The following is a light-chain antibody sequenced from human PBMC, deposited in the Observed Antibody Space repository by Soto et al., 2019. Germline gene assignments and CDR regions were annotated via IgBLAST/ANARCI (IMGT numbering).Light chain of an antibody. CDR2: GIS. Sequence: EPVLTQSPGTLSLSPWEIATLSCRTSQSVSASQLAWYQQKPGQAPRLLIYGISKRAAGIPDRFTGSGSGTDFTLTIDGLEPEDFAVYYCQQYTQSLWTFGQGTKVDIK. CDR1: QSVSASQ. J-gene: IGKJ1*01. V-gene: IGKV3-20*01. CDR3: QQYTQSLWT.